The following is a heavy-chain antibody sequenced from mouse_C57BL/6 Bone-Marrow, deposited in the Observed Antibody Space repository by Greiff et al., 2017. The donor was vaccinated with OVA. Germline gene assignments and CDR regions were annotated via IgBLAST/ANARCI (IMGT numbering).Heavy chain of an antibody. Sequence: QVQLQQSGPELVRPGTSVKVSCKASGYTFTDYNMEWVKQRHGKSLEWIGVINPGSGGTNYNEKFKGKATLTADKSSSTAYMQLSSLTSEDSAVYFCARDRADYDDGFAYWGQGTLVTVSA. CDR1: GYTFTDYN. D-gene: IGHD2-4*01. V-gene: IGHV1-54*01. CDR2: INPGSGGT. J-gene: IGHJ3*01. CDR3: ARDRADYDDGFAY.